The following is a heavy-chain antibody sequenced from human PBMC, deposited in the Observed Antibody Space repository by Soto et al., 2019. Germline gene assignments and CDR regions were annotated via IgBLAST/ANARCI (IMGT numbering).Heavy chain of an antibody. V-gene: IGHV1-2*04. CDR2: INPNSGGT. Sequence: ASVKVSCKASGYTFTGYYMHWVRQAPGQGLEWMGWINPNSGGTNYAQKFQGWVTMTRDTSISTAYMELSRLRSDDTAVYYCASGQRGSGSHDYYGMDVWGQGTTVTVSS. J-gene: IGHJ6*02. CDR1: GYTFTGYY. CDR3: ASGQRGSGSHDYYGMDV. D-gene: IGHD3-10*01.